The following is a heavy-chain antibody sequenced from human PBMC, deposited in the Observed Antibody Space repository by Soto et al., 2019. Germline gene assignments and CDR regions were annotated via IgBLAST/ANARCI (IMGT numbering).Heavy chain of an antibody. D-gene: IGHD6-6*01. Sequence: QVQLVESGGGVVQPGRSLRLSCAASGFTFSSYGMHWVRQAPGKGLEWVAVISYDGSNKYYADSVKGRFTISRDNSKNTLYLQMNSLRAEDMAVYYCAKHSSSVGGCFDYWGQGTLVTVSS. J-gene: IGHJ4*02. CDR1: GFTFSSYG. CDR3: AKHSSSVGGCFDY. CDR2: ISYDGSNK. V-gene: IGHV3-30*18.